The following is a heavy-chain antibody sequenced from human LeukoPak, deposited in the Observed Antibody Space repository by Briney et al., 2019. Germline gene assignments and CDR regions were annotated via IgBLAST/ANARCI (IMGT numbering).Heavy chain of an antibody. J-gene: IGHJ4*02. CDR2: ISYDGSNK. CDR1: GFTFSSYA. V-gene: IGHV3-30-3*01. D-gene: IGHD6-13*01. CDR3: ARERGPKGIAAAGWHFDY. Sequence: PGRSLRLSCAASGFTFSSYAMHWVRQTPGKGLEWVAVISYDGSNKYYADSVKGRFTISRDNSKNTLYLQMNSLRAEDTAVYYCARERGPKGIAAAGWHFDYWGQGTLVTVSS.